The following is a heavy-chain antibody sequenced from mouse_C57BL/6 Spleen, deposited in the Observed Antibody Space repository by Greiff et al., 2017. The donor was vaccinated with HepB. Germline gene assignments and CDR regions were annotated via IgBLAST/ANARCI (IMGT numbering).Heavy chain of an antibody. D-gene: IGHD4-1*01. CDR2: INPNNGGT. CDR3: ARGGGLGPFPFAY. J-gene: IGHJ3*01. V-gene: IGHV1-18*01. Sequence: EVQLVESGPELVKPGASVKIPCKASGYTFTDYNMDWVKQSHGKSLEWIGDINPNNGGTIYNQKFKGKATLTVDKSSSTAYMELRSLTSEDTAVYYWARGGGLGPFPFAYWGQGTLVTVSA. CDR1: GYTFTDYN.